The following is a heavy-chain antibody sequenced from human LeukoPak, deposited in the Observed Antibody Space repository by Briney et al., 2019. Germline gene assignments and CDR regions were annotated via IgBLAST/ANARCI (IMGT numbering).Heavy chain of an antibody. CDR3: ARALVRVYYYYYMDV. Sequence: GASVKVSCKASGYTFTSYGISWVRQAPGQGLEWMGWISAYNGNTNYAQKLQGRVTMTTDTSTSTAYMELRSLRSDDTAAYYCARALVRVYYYYYMDVWGKGTTVTVSS. CDR1: GYTFTSYG. D-gene: IGHD4-23*01. CDR2: ISAYNGNT. V-gene: IGHV1-18*01. J-gene: IGHJ6*03.